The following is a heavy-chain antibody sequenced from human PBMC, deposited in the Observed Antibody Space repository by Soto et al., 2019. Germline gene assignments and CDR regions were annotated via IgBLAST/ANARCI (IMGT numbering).Heavy chain of an antibody. D-gene: IGHD3-3*01. CDR3: AKERGSVLRFLEWPNDY. CDR1: GFTFSSYA. J-gene: IGHJ4*02. V-gene: IGHV3-23*01. Sequence: HPGGSLRLSCAASGFTFSSYAMSWVRQAPGKGLEWVSAISGSGGSTYYADSVKGRFTISRDNSKNTLYLQMNSLRAEDTAVYYCAKERGSVLRFLEWPNDYWGQGTLVTVSS. CDR2: ISGSGGST.